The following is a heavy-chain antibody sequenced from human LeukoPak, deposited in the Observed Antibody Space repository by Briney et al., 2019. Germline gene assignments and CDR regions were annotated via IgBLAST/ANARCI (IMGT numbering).Heavy chain of an antibody. D-gene: IGHD3-9*01. J-gene: IGHJ3*02. V-gene: IGHV3-21*01. CDR3: ARASSKQLAGYLPDGFDI. CDR2: IIRSGTYV. CDR1: GFTFSSYS. Sequence: PGGSLRLSCAASGFTFSSYSMNWVRQAPGKGLEWVSSIIRSGTYVYYADSVKGRFTISRDNAKNSLSLQMNSLRAGNAAVYYCARASSKQLAGYLPDGFDIWGQGTMVTVSS.